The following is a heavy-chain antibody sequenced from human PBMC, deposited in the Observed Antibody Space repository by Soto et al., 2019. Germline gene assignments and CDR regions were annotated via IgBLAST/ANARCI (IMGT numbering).Heavy chain of an antibody. CDR3: ARDLNEYSGLGYFDY. CDR2: ISYDGSNK. J-gene: IGHJ4*02. V-gene: IGHV3-30-3*01. Sequence: QVQLVESGGGVVQPGRSLRLSCAASGFTFSSYAMHWVRQAPGKGLEWVAVISYDGSNKYYADSVKGRFTISRDNSKNTLYLQMNSLRAEDTAVYYCARDLNEYSGLGYFDYWGQGTLVTVSS. D-gene: IGHD6-6*01. CDR1: GFTFSSYA.